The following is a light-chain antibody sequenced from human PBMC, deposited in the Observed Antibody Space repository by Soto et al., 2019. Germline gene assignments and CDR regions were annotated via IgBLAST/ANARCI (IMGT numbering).Light chain of an antibody. CDR1: QSVSSN. Sequence: IVMTQSPATLSVSPGERATLSCRASQSVSSNLAWYQQKPGQAPRLLIYGASTRAIGIPARFSGSGSGTESALTISSLQSQDFAVYYCQQYNNWPQVYTFGQGTKLEIK. V-gene: IGKV3-15*01. J-gene: IGKJ2*01. CDR3: QQYNNWPQVYT. CDR2: GAS.